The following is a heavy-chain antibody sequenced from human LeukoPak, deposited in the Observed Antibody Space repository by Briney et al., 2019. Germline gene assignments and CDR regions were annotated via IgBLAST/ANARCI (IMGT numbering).Heavy chain of an antibody. Sequence: PGRSLRLSCAASGFTFDDYAMHWVRQAPGKGLEWVSGISWNSGSIGYADSVKGRFTISRDNAKNSLYLQINSLRAEDTALYYCAKDTSRRSGYYENSWGQGTLVTVSS. CDR1: GFTFDDYA. V-gene: IGHV3-9*01. CDR3: AKDTSRRSGYYENS. J-gene: IGHJ4*02. CDR2: ISWNSGSI. D-gene: IGHD3-3*01.